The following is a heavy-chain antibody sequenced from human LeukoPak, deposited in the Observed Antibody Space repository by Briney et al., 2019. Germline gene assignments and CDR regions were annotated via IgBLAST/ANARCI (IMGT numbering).Heavy chain of an antibody. CDR3: GSLDSRVDSSSRWGPLDI. Sequence: AGGSLRLSGAASRFTFSDYSRNRVRQAPGKGLEWVSTISSSGSSIFYAASVKGRFTISRDNARNSLYLQMNSLRAEDTAVYYCGSLDSRVDSSSRWGPLDIWGQGTMVTVSS. J-gene: IGHJ3*02. V-gene: IGHV3-21*01. CDR2: ISSSGSSI. D-gene: IGHD6-6*01. CDR1: RFTFSDYS.